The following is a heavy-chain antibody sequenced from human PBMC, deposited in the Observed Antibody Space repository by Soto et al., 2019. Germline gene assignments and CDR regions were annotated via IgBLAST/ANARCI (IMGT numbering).Heavy chain of an antibody. J-gene: IGHJ6*02. CDR2: IIPIFGTA. CDR1: GGTFSSYA. Sequence: SVKVSCKASGGTFSSYAISWVRQAPGQGLEWMGGIIPIFGTANYAQKFQGRVTITADESTSTAYMELSSLRSEDTAVYYCAREGASGCSGGSCYVGDYYYYGMDVWGQGTTVTVSS. V-gene: IGHV1-69*13. CDR3: AREGASGCSGGSCYVGDYYYYGMDV. D-gene: IGHD2-15*01.